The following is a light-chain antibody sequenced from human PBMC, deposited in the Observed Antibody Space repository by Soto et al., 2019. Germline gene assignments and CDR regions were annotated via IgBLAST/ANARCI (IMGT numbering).Light chain of an antibody. CDR2: GNT. V-gene: IGLV1-40*01. J-gene: IGLJ1*01. CDR1: SSNIGAGYD. Sequence: QSALTQPPSVSGAPGQRVTISCTGSSSNIGAGYDVHWYQQRPGTAPKLLIFGNTNRPSGVPDRFSGSKSGTSASLAITGLQAEDEGDYYCQSYASTLSARYVFGTGTKLTVL. CDR3: QSYASTLSARYV.